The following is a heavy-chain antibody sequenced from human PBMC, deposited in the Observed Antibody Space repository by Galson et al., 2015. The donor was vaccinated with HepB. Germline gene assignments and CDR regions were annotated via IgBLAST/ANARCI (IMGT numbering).Heavy chain of an antibody. CDR1: GFTFSSYA. CDR3: AMHYYDSSGYYYPNFDY. J-gene: IGHJ4*02. D-gene: IGHD3-22*01. CDR2: ISYDGSNK. V-gene: IGHV3-30*04. Sequence: SLRLSCAASGFTFSSYAMHWVRQAPGKGLEWVAVISYDGSNKYYADSVKGRFTISRDNSKNTLYLQMNGLRAEDTAVYYCAMHYYDSSGYYYPNFDYWGQGTLVTVSS.